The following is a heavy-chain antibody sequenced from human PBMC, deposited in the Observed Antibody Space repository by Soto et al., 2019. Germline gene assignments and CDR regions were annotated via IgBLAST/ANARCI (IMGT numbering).Heavy chain of an antibody. CDR2: IYYSGST. CDR1: GGSISSFY. Sequence: PSETLSLTCTVCGGSISSFYWSWIRQPPGKGLEWIGYIYYSGSTNYNPSLKSRVTISVDTSKNQFSLKLSSVTAADTAVYYCAIWGNDFWSGANFDYWGQGTLVTVSS. D-gene: IGHD3-3*01. J-gene: IGHJ4*02. V-gene: IGHV4-59*01. CDR3: AIWGNDFWSGANFDY.